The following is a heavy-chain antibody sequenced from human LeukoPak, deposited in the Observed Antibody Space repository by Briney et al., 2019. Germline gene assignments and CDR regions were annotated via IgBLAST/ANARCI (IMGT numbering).Heavy chain of an antibody. J-gene: IGHJ4*02. CDR3: AREVSGSDYYRAYDY. CDR1: GGSISTYN. D-gene: IGHD3-3*01. V-gene: IGHV4-4*07. CDR2: LSSSGTT. Sequence: PSETLSLTCTASGGSISTYNWSWIRQPAGKGLEWIGRLSSSGTTNYNTSLKSRVTMSVDTSTNQLSLNLTSVTAADTAVYYCAREVSGSDYYRAYDYWGQGTLVTVSS.